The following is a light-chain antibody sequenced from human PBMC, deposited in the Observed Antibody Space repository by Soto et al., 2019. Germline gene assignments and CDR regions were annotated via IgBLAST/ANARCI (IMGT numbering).Light chain of an antibody. J-gene: IGLJ3*02. CDR1: SSDVGAYNF. V-gene: IGLV2-14*01. CDR3: YSCRGSNAWV. Sequence: QSVLTQPASVSGSPGQSITISCTGTSSDVGAYNFVSWYQHHPGTAPKLMIYEVSNRPSGASNRFSGSKSGNTASLTISGLQTEDEADYYCYSCRGSNAWVFGGGTKVTVL. CDR2: EVS.